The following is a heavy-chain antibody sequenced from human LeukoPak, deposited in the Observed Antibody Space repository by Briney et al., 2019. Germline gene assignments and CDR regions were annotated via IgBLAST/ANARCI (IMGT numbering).Heavy chain of an antibody. CDR1: GGTFSSYA. D-gene: IGHD2-2*01. CDR2: IIPIFGTA. CDR3: ARDSDCSSTSCYGAFDI. Sequence: SVKVSCKASGGTFSSYAISWVRQAPGQGLEWMGGIIPIFGTANYAQKFQGRVTITADESTSTAYMELSSLRSEDTAVYYCARDSDCSSTSCYGAFDIWGQGTMVTVSS. J-gene: IGHJ3*02. V-gene: IGHV1-69*13.